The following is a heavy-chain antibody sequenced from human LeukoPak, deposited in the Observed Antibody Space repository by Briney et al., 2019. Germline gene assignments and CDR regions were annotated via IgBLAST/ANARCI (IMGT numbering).Heavy chain of an antibody. CDR2: ISGYNGNT. Sequence: ASVKVSCKASGYTFTTYNINWVRQAPGQGLEWMGWISGYNGNTNYAQKFQGRVTMTTDTSTSTAYMELRSLKSDDTAVYYCASLKNYYDSSGYLVTDAFDIWGRGTMVTVSS. J-gene: IGHJ3*02. V-gene: IGHV1-18*01. CDR1: GYTFTTYN. D-gene: IGHD3-22*01. CDR3: ASLKNYYDSSGYLVTDAFDI.